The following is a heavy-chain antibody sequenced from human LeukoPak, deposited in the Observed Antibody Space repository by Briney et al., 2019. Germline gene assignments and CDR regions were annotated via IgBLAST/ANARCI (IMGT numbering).Heavy chain of an antibody. J-gene: IGHJ6*04. D-gene: IGHD2-2*01. Sequence: PGGSLRLSCAASGFTFSSYWMHWVRQAPGKGLVWVSRINSDGSSTSYADSVKGRFTISRDNAKNTLYLQMNSLRAEDTAVYYCARDYIVVVPAAIEGGPGSRRGRYYYYGMDVWGKGTTVTVSS. CDR2: INSDGSST. CDR1: GFTFSSYW. CDR3: ARDYIVVVPAAIEGGPGSRRGRYYYYGMDV. V-gene: IGHV3-74*01.